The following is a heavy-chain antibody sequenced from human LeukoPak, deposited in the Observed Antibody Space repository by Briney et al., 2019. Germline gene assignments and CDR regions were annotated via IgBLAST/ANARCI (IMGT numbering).Heavy chain of an antibody. CDR1: GGSFSGYY. CDR3: ASSTSYYYDTSGYFEY. CDR2: LAYSGST. V-gene: IGHV4-34*01. J-gene: IGHJ4*02. Sequence: PSETLSLTCAVYGGSFSGYYWAWIRQTPGKGLEWIGSLAYSGSTYYKSSLKSRVTLSVDAAKNQFSLNLTSVTAADTALFYCASSTSYYYDTSGYFEYWGQGILVTVSS. D-gene: IGHD3-22*01.